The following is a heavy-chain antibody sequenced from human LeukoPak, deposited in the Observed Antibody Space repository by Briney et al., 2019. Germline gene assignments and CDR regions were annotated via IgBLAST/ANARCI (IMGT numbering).Heavy chain of an antibody. CDR1: GDSVASNNGA. V-gene: IGHV6-1*01. CDR2: TYYRSKWYN. J-gene: IGHJ4*02. D-gene: IGHD6-19*01. CDR3: AGDLGTSGWYTFDY. Sequence: PSQTLSLTCAISGDSVASNNGAWNWIRQSPSRGLEWLGRTYYRSKWYNDYAMPMKGRISINPDTSKNQFSLQVNSVTPEDTAIYYCAGDLGTSGWYTFDYWGQGTLSPSPQ.